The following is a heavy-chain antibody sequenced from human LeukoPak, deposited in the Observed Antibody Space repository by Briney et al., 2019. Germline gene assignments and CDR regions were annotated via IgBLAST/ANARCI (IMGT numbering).Heavy chain of an antibody. CDR2: ISTSSTYI. V-gene: IGHV3-21*01. J-gene: IGHJ4*02. CDR1: GFTFSGYSGYT. Sequence: GGSLRLSCAASGFTFSGYSGYTMNWVRQAPGKGLEWVSSISTSSTYIYYADSVKGRFTISRDNAKTSLYLQMDSLRAEDTAVYYCARATDYFDYWGQGTLVTVSS. CDR3: ARATDYFDY.